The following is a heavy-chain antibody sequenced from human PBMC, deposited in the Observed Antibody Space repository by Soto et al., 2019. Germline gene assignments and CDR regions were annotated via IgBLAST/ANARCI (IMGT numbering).Heavy chain of an antibody. CDR3: ARSAITLFGVVSIPPHYYSEMDV. V-gene: IGHV1-69*17. D-gene: IGHD3-3*01. J-gene: IGHJ6*02. CDR1: GGTFNRYA. CDR2: IIPIFGIG. Sequence: QVQLVQSGAEVKKPGSSVKVSCNASGGTFNRYAISWVLQAPGQGLEWMGGIIPIFGIGNDAQRFQGRVSITADKSTGTANMELSSLSSEDSGVYYCARSAITLFGVVSIPPHYYSEMDVWGQGTKVTGSS.